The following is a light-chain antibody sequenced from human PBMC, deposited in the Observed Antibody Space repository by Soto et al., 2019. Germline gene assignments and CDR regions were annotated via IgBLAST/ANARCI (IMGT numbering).Light chain of an antibody. J-gene: IGKJ2*01. CDR1: QSLLYKDGNTY. V-gene: IGKV2-30*01. CDR2: KVS. CDR3: VQGTYWPYT. Sequence: DVVMTQSPLSLSVTLGQPASISCASSQSLLYKDGNTYLNWFQQRPGQSPRRLIYKVSIRDSGVXDXXSGSGSDTDFTLKISRVEAEDVGIYYCVQGTYWPYTFGQGTKLELK.